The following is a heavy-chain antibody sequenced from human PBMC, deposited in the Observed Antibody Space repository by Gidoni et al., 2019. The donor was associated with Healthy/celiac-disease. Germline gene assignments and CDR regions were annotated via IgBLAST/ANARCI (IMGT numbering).Heavy chain of an antibody. CDR1: GYTFTSDG. CDR3: ARELGGTQRELAFDI. J-gene: IGHJ3*02. V-gene: IGHV1-18*01. D-gene: IGHD3-16*01. Sequence: QVQLVQSGAEVKKHGAPVKVSCKTSGYTFTSDGISWVGQAPGQGLEWMGWIIAYNGNTNDAQKLQGRVTMTTDTSKSTAYMELRSLRSDDTAVYYCARELGGTQRELAFDIWGQGTMVTVSS. CDR2: IIAYNGNT.